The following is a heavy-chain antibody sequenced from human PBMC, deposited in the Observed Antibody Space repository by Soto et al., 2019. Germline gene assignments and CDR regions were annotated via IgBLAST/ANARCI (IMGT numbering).Heavy chain of an antibody. J-gene: IGHJ4*02. CDR2: IYYTGST. D-gene: IGHD6-19*01. Sequence: QVQLQESGPGLVKPSQTLSLTCTVSGDSISSGSYYWSWIRQHPGKGLEWIGYIYYTGSTYHNPSLKSRVTMSLDPSTKQFSLKLNSVTAAYTPVYYCARVKKFLAVAELSPRYFDNWGQGTRFTVSS. CDR1: GDSISSGSYY. CDR3: ARVKKFLAVAELSPRYFDN. V-gene: IGHV4-31*03.